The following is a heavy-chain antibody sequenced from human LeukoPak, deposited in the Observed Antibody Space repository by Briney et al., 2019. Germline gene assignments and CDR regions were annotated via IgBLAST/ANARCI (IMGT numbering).Heavy chain of an antibody. V-gene: IGHV4-4*07. J-gene: IGHJ5*02. Sequence: PSETLSLTCTVSGGSISSYYWSWIRQPAGKGLEWIGRIYTSGSTNYNPSLKSRVTMSVDTFKNQFSLKLSSVTAADTAVYYCARDWGQLLHHWFDPWGQGTLVTVSS. CDR1: GGSISSYY. CDR3: ARDWGQLLHHWFDP. CDR2: IYTSGST. D-gene: IGHD2-2*02.